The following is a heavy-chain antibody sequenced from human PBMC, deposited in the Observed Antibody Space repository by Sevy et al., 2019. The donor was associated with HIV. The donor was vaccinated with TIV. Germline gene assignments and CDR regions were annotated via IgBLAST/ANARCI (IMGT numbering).Heavy chain of an antibody. D-gene: IGHD2-21*01. J-gene: IGHJ5*02. V-gene: IGHV4-59*11. CDR1: GGSITSLY. Sequence: SETLSLTCTVSGGSITSLYWGWIRQPPGKGLEWIANIYYNGNTNYNPSVKSRVTISLDTSKNQFSLRLSTVTAADTALYDGPGGNAMGRGYLWGQGPLVTDSS. CDR2: IYYNGNT. CDR3: PGGNAMGRGYL.